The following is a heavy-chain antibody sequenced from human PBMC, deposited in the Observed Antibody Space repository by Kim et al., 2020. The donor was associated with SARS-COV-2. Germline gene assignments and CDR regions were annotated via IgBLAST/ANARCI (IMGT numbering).Heavy chain of an antibody. Sequence: ASVKVSCKASGYTFTSYDINWVRQATGQGLEWMGWMNHNSGNTGYAQKFQGRVTMTRNTSISTAYMELSSLRSEDTAVYYCAITPPVVVPAAITLGYWGQGTLVTVSS. CDR1: GYTFTSYD. CDR3: AITPPVVVPAAITLGY. J-gene: IGHJ4*02. V-gene: IGHV1-8*01. D-gene: IGHD2-2*02. CDR2: MNHNSGNT.